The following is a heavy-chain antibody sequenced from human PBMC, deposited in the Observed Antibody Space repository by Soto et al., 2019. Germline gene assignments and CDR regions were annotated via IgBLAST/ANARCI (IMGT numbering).Heavy chain of an antibody. CDR2: IYYSGST. D-gene: IGHD6-19*01. V-gene: IGHV4-59*01. J-gene: IGHJ6*02. CDR3: ARWGLSVAGRGHYYYGMDV. CDR1: GGSISSYY. Sequence: SETLSLTCTVSGGSISSYYWSWIRQPPGKGLEWIGYIYYSGSTNYNPSLKSRVTISVDTSKNQFSLKLSSVTAADTAVYYCARWGLSVAGRGHYYYGMDVWGQGTKVTVSS.